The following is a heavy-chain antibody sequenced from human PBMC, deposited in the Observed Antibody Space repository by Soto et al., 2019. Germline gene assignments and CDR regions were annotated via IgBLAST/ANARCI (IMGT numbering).Heavy chain of an antibody. Sequence: SETLSLTCTVSGDSIGSGNKYWSWIRQAPGKGLEWIGYIFSGGTTYYNPSLKSRLTVSLDTSQNQFSLKLNSVTAADTAVYFCARVPSPFDFYYAMDVWGQGTTVTVSS. D-gene: IGHD3-16*01. CDR1: GDSIGSGNKY. CDR3: ARVPSPFDFYYAMDV. CDR2: IFSGGTT. V-gene: IGHV4-30-4*02. J-gene: IGHJ6*02.